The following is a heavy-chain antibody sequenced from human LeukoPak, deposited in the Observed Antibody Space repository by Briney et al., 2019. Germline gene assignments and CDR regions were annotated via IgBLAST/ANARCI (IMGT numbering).Heavy chain of an antibody. J-gene: IGHJ4*02. CDR3: ARGYTYASPSEAYYFDN. CDR1: GGTFSSYA. D-gene: IGHD5-18*01. Sequence: ASVKVSCNASGGTFSSYAISWVRQAPGQGLEWMGWINTNTGNPTYAQGFTGRFVFSLDTSVSTAYLQISSLKAEDTGVYYCARGYTYASPSEAYYFDNWGQGTLVTVSS. CDR2: INTNTGNP. V-gene: IGHV7-4-1*02.